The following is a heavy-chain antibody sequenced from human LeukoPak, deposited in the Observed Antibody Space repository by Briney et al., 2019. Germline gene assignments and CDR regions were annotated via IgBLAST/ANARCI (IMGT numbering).Heavy chain of an antibody. J-gene: IGHJ5*02. CDR3: ARYYHGSGIDP. V-gene: IGHV4-30-4*01. CDR2: FYYSGST. Sequence: SETLSLTCTVSGGSISSGDYYWSWIRQPPGKGLEWIGYFYYSGSTYYNPSLKSRVTLSLDTSKNKFSLKLSSVTAADTAMCYCARYYHGSGIDPWGQGTLVTVSS. CDR1: GGSISSGDYY. D-gene: IGHD3-10*01.